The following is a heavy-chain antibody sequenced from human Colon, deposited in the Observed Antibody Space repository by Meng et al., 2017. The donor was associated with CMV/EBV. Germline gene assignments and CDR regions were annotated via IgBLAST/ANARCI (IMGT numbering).Heavy chain of an antibody. CDR1: GMTLSSYW. CDR3: ARDAWHYDPLTASSTPWFDY. Sequence: GESLKISCAASGMTLSSYWMTWVRQAPGKGLEWVATIRSGSRDISYADSVKGRFTIFRDDAKSSLFLEMNNLRAEDTAVYYCARDAWHYDPLTASSTPWFDYWGQGTLVTVSS. V-gene: IGHV3-21*01. J-gene: IGHJ4*02. D-gene: IGHD3-9*01. CDR2: IRSGSRDI.